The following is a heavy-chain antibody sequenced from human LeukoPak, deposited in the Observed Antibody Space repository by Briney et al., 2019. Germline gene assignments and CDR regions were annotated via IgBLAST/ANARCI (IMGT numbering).Heavy chain of an antibody. J-gene: IGHJ4*02. Sequence: PGGSLRLSCAASGFTSRKYGMNWVRQAPGRGLEWVSTISDSDDSTNYADSVKGRFTISRDNSKNTLYLQMNSLRADDTAVYYCAKRSMLRGGHFDYWGQGTLVTVSS. CDR1: GFTSRKYG. V-gene: IGHV3-23*01. CDR2: ISDSDDST. CDR3: AKRSMLRGGHFDY. D-gene: IGHD3-10*01.